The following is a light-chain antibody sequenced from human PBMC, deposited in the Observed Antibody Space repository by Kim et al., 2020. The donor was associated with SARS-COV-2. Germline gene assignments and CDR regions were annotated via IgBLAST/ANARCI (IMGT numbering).Light chain of an antibody. CDR1: QSIGSW. CDR2: QAS. J-gene: IGKJ2*01. V-gene: IGKV1-5*03. CDR3: QQYQTYSFT. Sequence: SASVGDRVTITCRASQSIGSWLAWYQQNPGKASKLLIYQASSLESGVPSRFSGSGSGTDFTLPISSLQPDDFATYYCQQYQTYSFTFGQGTKLEI.